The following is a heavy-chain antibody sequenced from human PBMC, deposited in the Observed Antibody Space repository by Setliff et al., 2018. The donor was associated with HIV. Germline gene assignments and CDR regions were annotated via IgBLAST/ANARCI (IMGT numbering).Heavy chain of an antibody. J-gene: IGHJ4*02. CDR2: FDPEDDET. D-gene: IGHD4-4*01. CDR1: GYTLTEVS. V-gene: IGHV1-24*01. Sequence: ASEKVPCKVSGYTLTEVSIHWVRQAPGKGLEWMGGFDPEDDETVYAQKFQGRVTMTSDTSTSTVYMELSSLRSEDTAVYYRARALYTNLAHFDYLGQGTLVTVSS. CDR3: ARALYTNLAHFDY.